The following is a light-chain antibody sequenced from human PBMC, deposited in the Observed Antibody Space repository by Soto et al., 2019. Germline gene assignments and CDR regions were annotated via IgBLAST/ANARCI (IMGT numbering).Light chain of an antibody. Sequence: QSALTQPPSASGSPGQSVTISCTGTSSDVGGYNYVSWYQQHPGKAPKVMIYEVSKRPSGVPDRFSGSKSGYTASLTVSGLQAEDEADYYCSSYAGSNNYVFGTGTKLTVL. J-gene: IGLJ1*01. CDR3: SSYAGSNNYV. CDR1: SSDVGGYNY. CDR2: EVS. V-gene: IGLV2-8*01.